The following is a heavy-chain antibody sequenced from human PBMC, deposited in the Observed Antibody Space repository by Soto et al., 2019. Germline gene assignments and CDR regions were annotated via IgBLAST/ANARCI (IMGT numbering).Heavy chain of an antibody. CDR1: GFTFSTYA. J-gene: IGHJ4*02. D-gene: IGHD3-16*02. CDR3: AKASTYEYVWGSFRYYFDH. CDR2: ISGSGDRT. Sequence: GGSLRLSCEASGFTFSTYAMSWVRQAPGKGLEWVSGISGSGDRTHYADSVKGRFSISRDNSQNTLHLQMNSLRAEDTAVYYCAKASTYEYVWGSFRYYFDHWGQGALVT. V-gene: IGHV3-23*01.